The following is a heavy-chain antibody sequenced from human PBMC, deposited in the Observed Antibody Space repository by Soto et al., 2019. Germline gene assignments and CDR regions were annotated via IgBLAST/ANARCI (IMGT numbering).Heavy chain of an antibody. J-gene: IGHJ6*03. V-gene: IGHV1-3*01. D-gene: IGHD2-15*01. CDR3: ARDIVVVVADANYMDV. CDR1: GYTFTSYA. Sequence: GASVKVSCKASGYTFTSYAMHWVRQAPGQRLEWMGWINAGNGNTKYSQKFKGRVTITRDTSASTAYMELRSLRSEDTAVYYCARDIVVVVADANYMDVWGKGTTVTVSS. CDR2: INAGNGNT.